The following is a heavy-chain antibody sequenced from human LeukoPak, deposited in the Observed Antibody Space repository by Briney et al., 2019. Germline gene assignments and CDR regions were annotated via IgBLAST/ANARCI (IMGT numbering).Heavy chain of an antibody. D-gene: IGHD5-12*01. CDR1: GFTFSTYW. Sequence: GGSLRLSCAASGFTFSTYWMSWVRQAPGKGLEWVANIKQDGSEKYYVDSVKGRFTISRDNAKNSLYLQMNSLRSDDTAVYYCASHDGGGYDYPDAFDIWGQGTMVTVSS. CDR3: ASHDGGGYDYPDAFDI. CDR2: IKQDGSEK. V-gene: IGHV3-7*03. J-gene: IGHJ3*02.